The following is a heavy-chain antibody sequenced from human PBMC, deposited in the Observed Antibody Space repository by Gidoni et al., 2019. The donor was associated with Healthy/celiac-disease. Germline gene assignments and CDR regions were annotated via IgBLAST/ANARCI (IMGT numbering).Heavy chain of an antibody. V-gene: IGHV3-33*01. CDR3: ARDRNSIVGATDDAFDI. Sequence: QVQLVESGGGVVQPGRSLRLSCAASGFTFSSYGMHWVRQAPGKGLEWVAVIWYDGSNKYYADSVKGRFTISRDNSKNTLYLQMNSLRAEDTAVYYCARDRNSIVGATDDAFDIWGQGTMVTVSS. D-gene: IGHD1-26*01. J-gene: IGHJ3*02. CDR2: IWYDGSNK. CDR1: GFTFSSYG.